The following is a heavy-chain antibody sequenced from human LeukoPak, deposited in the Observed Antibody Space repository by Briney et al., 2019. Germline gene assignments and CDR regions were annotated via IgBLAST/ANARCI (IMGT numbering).Heavy chain of an antibody. J-gene: IGHJ3*01. V-gene: IGHV3-7*01. D-gene: IGHD5-12*01. CDR2: IKQDGSEK. CDR1: GFTFSRYR. CDR3: ARGRGGYPD. Sequence: GGSLRLSCAASGFTFSRYRMSWVRQAPGKGLEWVANIKQDGSEKHYVDSVKGRFTISRDNAKNSLYLQMNSLRAEDTAVYYCARGRGGYPDWGQGTMVTVSS.